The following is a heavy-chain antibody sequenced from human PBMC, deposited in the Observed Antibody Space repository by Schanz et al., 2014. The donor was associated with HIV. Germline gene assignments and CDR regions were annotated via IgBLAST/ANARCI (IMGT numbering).Heavy chain of an antibody. CDR2: IRSKAYGGTP. J-gene: IGHJ6*02. Sequence: EQLVESGGGVVQPGRSLRLSCVASGFNFNSYGMHWVRQAPGKGLEWVGFIRSKAYGGTPEYAASVTGRFTISRDDSKNSVYLKRNSLNIEDTAVYYCRGYRFYYGVDFWGQGTTVTVS. CDR1: GFNFNSYG. V-gene: IGHV3-49*04. CDR3: RGYRFYYGVDF. D-gene: IGHD5-18*01.